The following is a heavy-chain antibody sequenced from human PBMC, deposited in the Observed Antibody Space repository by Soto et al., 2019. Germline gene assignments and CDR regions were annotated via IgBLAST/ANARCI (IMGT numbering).Heavy chain of an antibody. Sequence: ASVKVSCKVSGYTLTELSMHWMRQAPGKGLEWMGGFDPEDGETIYAQKFQGRVTMTEDTSTDTAYMELSSLRSEDTAVYYCATASSYDYVWDFDYWGQGTLVTVS. D-gene: IGHD3-16*01. J-gene: IGHJ4*02. CDR2: FDPEDGET. V-gene: IGHV1-24*01. CDR3: ATASSYDYVWDFDY. CDR1: GYTLTELS.